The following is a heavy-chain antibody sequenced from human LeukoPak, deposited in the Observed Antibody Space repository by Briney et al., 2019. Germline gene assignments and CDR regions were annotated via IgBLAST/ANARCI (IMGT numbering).Heavy chain of an antibody. V-gene: IGHV1-3*01. CDR3: ARSGITMTLSWFDP. D-gene: IGHD3-22*01. CDR1: GYTFTSYA. Sequence: ASVKVSCKASGYTFTSYAMHWVRQAPGQRLEWMGWINAGNGNTKYSQKFQGRVTITRDTSASTAYMDLSSLRSEDTAVYYCARSGITMTLSWFDPWGQGTLVTVSS. J-gene: IGHJ5*02. CDR2: INAGNGNT.